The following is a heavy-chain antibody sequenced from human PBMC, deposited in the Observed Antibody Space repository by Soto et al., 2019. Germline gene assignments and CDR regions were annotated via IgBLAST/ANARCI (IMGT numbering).Heavy chain of an antibody. J-gene: IGHJ4*02. V-gene: IGHV3-11*01. D-gene: IGHD6-6*01. CDR1: GFTFSDYY. CDR3: AGQYRSSLVEF. CDR2: ISSGAITI. Sequence: GGSLRLSCAASGFTFSDYYMNWIRQAPGKGLEWVSYISSGAITIYYADSVKGRFTISRDNAKNSLYLQMNSLRAEDTAVYYCAGQYRSSLVEFWGQGTLVTVS.